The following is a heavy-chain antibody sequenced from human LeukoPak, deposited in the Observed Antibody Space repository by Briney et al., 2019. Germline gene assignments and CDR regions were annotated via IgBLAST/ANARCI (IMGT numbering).Heavy chain of an antibody. CDR2: IYSSGNT. Sequence: SETLSLTCTVSGGSISSYYWSWLRQPSGQGLEWIGRIYSSGNTNYNPSLESRVAMSVDTSKNQFSLKLSSVTAADTAVYYCAREGLLFCGGDCYGSWGQGTLVTVSS. D-gene: IGHD2-21*01. J-gene: IGHJ4*02. CDR3: AREGLLFCGGDCYGS. CDR1: GGSISSYY. V-gene: IGHV4-4*07.